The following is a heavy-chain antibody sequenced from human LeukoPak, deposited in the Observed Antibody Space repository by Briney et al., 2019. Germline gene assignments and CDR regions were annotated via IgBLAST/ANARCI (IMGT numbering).Heavy chain of an antibody. CDR3: ASLRYNHYYYGMDV. CDR2: INHSGST. J-gene: IGHJ6*02. V-gene: IGHV4-34*01. D-gene: IGHD1-1*01. Sequence: KSSETLSLTCAVYGGSFSGYYWSWIRQPPGKGLEWIGEINHSGSTNYNPSLKSRVTISVDTSKNQFSLKLSSVTAADTAVYYCASLRYNHYYYGMDVWGQGTTVTVSS. CDR1: GGSFSGYY.